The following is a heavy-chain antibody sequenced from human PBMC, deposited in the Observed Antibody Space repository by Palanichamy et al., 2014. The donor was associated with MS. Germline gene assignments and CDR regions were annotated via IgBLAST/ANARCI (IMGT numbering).Heavy chain of an antibody. V-gene: IGHV3-30-3*01. CDR3: ARSRSGSYLLGY. CDR1: GSTFSSYA. Sequence: QVQLVESGGGVVQPGRSLRLSCAASGSTFSSYAMHWVRQAPGKGLEWVAVILYDGSNKYYADSVKGRFTISRDNSKNTLYLQMNSLRAEDTAVYYCARSRSGSYLLGYWGQGTLVTVSS. CDR2: ILYDGSNK. J-gene: IGHJ4*02. D-gene: IGHD1-26*01.